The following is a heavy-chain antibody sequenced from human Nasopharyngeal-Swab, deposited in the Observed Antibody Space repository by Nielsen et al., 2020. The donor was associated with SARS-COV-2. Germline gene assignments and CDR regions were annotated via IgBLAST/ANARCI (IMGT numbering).Heavy chain of an antibody. CDR3: ARGDWKGFWDGVVISDAFDI. V-gene: IGHV1-2*02. J-gene: IGHJ3*02. Sequence: ASVKVSCKASGYTFTGYYMHWVRQAPGQGLGWMGWINPNSGGTNYAQKFQGRVTMTRDTSISTAYMELSRLRSDDTAVYYCARGDWKGFWDGVVISDAFDIWGQGTMVTVSS. D-gene: IGHD3-3*01. CDR1: GYTFTGYY. CDR2: INPNSGGT.